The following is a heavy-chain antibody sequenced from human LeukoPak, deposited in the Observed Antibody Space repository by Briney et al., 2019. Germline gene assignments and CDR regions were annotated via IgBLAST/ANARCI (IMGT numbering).Heavy chain of an antibody. V-gene: IGHV3-30*18. CDR1: GFTFSSYG. Sequence: GRSLRLSCAASGFTFSSYGMHWVRQAPGKGLEWVAGISYDGSNKYYADSVKGRFTISRDNSKNTLYLQMNSLRAEDKAVYYCAKGPYGYGYPPDYWGQGTLVTVSS. CDR3: AKGPYGYGYPPDY. J-gene: IGHJ4*02. CDR2: ISYDGSNK. D-gene: IGHD5-18*01.